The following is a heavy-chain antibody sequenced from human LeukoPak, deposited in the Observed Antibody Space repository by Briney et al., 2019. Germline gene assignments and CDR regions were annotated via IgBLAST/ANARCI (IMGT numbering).Heavy chain of an antibody. J-gene: IGHJ6*03. D-gene: IGHD3-22*01. CDR1: GGSISSYY. CDR3: ARGGSSGTMGYYYYYYMDV. V-gene: IGHV4-59*01. CDR2: IYYSGST. Sequence: SETLSLTCTVSGGSISSYYWSWIRQPPGKGLEWIGDIYYSGSTNYNPSLKSRVTISVDTSKNQFSLKLSSVTAADTAVYYCARGGSSGTMGYYYYYYMDVWGKGTTVTISS.